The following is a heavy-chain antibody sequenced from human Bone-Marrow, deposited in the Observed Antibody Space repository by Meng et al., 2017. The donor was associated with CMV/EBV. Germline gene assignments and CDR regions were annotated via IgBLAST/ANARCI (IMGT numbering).Heavy chain of an antibody. V-gene: IGHV1-58*01. D-gene: IGHD3-22*01. CDR2: IVVGSGNT. J-gene: IGHJ4*02. CDR3: AAHHVTGDSSGYQDY. Sequence: SVKVSCKDSGFTFTSSAVQWVRQARGQRLEWIGWIVVGSGNTNYAQKFQERVTITRDMFTSTAYMELSSLRSEDTAVYYCAAHHVTGDSSGYQDYWGQGTLVTVSS. CDR1: GFTFTSSA.